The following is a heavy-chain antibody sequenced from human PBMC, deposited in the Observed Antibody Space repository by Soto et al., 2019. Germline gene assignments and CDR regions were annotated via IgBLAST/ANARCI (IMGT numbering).Heavy chain of an antibody. D-gene: IGHD3-3*01. CDR1: GGSISSGDYY. V-gene: IGHV4-30-4*01. J-gene: IGHJ4*02. CDR2: IYYSGST. Sequence: PSETLSLTCTVSGGSISSGDYYWSWIRQPPGKGLEWIGYIYYSGSTYYNPSLKSRVTISVDTSKNQFSLKLSSVTAADTAVYYCARGIILEWLFRHFDYWGQGTLVTVSS. CDR3: ARGIILEWLFRHFDY.